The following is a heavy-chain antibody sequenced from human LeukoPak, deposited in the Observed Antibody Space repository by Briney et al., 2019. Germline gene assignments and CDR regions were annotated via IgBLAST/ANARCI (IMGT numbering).Heavy chain of an antibody. CDR1: GGSINTYY. CDR2: VYYGGSA. Sequence: SETLSLTCTVTGGSINTYYWSWIRQPPGKALEWIGSVYYGGSANYNPSLKSRVTISVDTSKNHLSLKLNSVTAADTAIYYCARRYCSGGSCYLDAFDIWGQGTLVTVSS. J-gene: IGHJ3*02. CDR3: ARRYCSGGSCYLDAFDI. D-gene: IGHD2-15*01. V-gene: IGHV4-59*01.